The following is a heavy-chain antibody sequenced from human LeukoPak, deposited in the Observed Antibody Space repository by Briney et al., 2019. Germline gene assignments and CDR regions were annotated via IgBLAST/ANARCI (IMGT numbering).Heavy chain of an antibody. CDR3: ARRLGLELTLDY. D-gene: IGHD1-7*01. CDR2: IYYSGRT. Sequence: SETLSLTCTVSGGSISSNSYYWGWIRQPPGKGLEWIGSIYYSGRTYYTPSLKSRVTISVDTSKNQFSLRLSSVTAADTAVYYCARRLGLELTLDYWGQGTLVTVSS. CDR1: GGSISSNSYY. V-gene: IGHV4-39*01. J-gene: IGHJ4*02.